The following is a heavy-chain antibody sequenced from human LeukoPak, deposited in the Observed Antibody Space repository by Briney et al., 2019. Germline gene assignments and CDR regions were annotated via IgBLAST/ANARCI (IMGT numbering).Heavy chain of an antibody. J-gene: IGHJ4*02. Sequence: GASVKVSCKASGYTFTGYYMHWVRQAPGQGLEWMGWINPNSGGTNYAQKFQGRVTMTRDTSISTAYMELSRLRSDDTAVYYRASVTHYYDSSGYYYSPFDYWGQGTLVTVSS. D-gene: IGHD3-22*01. CDR2: INPNSGGT. CDR3: ASVTHYYDSSGYYYSPFDY. V-gene: IGHV1-2*02. CDR1: GYTFTGYY.